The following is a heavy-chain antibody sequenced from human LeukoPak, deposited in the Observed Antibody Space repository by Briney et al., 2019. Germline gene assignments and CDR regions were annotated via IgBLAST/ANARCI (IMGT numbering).Heavy chain of an antibody. Sequence: GGSLRLSCAASGFTCSSYAMSCVRQAPGKGLEWVSAISGSGGSTYYADSVKGRFTISRDNSKNTLYLQMNSLRAEDTAVYYCAKGDYDSSGYIDYWGQGTLVTVSS. V-gene: IGHV3-23*01. CDR1: GFTCSSYA. CDR2: ISGSGGST. CDR3: AKGDYDSSGYIDY. J-gene: IGHJ4*02. D-gene: IGHD3-22*01.